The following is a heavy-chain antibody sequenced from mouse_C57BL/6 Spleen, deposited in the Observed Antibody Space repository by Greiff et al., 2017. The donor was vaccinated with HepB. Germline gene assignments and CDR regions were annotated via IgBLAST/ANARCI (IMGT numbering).Heavy chain of an antibody. CDR3: DRGRDWDGAWFAY. J-gene: IGHJ3*01. Sequence: VQLQESGPELVKPGASVKISCKASGYAFSSSWMNWVKQRPGKGLEGIGRIYPGDGDTNYNGKFKGKTTLTADKSSSTAYMQLSSLTSEDSAVYICDRGRDWDGAWFAYWGQGTMVTVSA. V-gene: IGHV1-82*01. D-gene: IGHD4-1*01. CDR2: IYPGDGDT. CDR1: GYAFSSSW.